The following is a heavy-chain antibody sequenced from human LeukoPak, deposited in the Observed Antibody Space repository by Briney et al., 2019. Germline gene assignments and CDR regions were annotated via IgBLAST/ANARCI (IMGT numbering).Heavy chain of an antibody. CDR2: MNPNSGNT. CDR1: GYTFTSYD. CDR3: AKEHYYGSGRSPIICWFDP. Sequence: ASVKVSCKASGYTFTSYDINWVRQATGQGLEWMRWMNPNSGNTGYAQKFQGRVTMTRSTSISTAYMELSSLRSEDTAVYYCAKEHYYGSGRSPIICWFDPWGQGTLVTVSS. D-gene: IGHD3-10*01. J-gene: IGHJ5*02. V-gene: IGHV1-8*01.